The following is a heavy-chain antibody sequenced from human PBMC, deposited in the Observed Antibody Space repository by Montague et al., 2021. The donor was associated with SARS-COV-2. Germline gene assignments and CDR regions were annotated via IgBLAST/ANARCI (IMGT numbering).Heavy chain of an antibody. CDR1: GFNFTNYN. V-gene: IGHV3-21*01. J-gene: IGHJ6*01. CDR2: ISGSGFGGPYI. CDR3: AGESVSSFGVVIFGMDG. Sequence: SLRLSCAASGFNFTNYNINWVRQPPGTGLEWVSSISGSGFGGPYIYYSDPVKGRFTISRDNAKNSVYLQTNSLRAEDTALYYCAGESVSSFGVVIFGMDGWVRGNTVTVS. D-gene: IGHD3-3*01.